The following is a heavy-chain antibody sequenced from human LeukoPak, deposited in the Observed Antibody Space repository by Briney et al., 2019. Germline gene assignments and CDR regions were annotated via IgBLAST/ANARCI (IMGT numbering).Heavy chain of an antibody. CDR2: IYSGGRT. Sequence: GGSLRLSCAASGFTVSRNYMSWVRQAPAKGLEWVSVIYSGGRTYYADSVKGRFTISRDNSKNTLYLQMNSLRAEETAVYYCARAGPSSSWHQFDYWGQGTLVTVSS. D-gene: IGHD6-13*01. CDR1: GFTVSRNY. CDR3: ARAGPSSSWHQFDY. V-gene: IGHV3-66*01. J-gene: IGHJ4*02.